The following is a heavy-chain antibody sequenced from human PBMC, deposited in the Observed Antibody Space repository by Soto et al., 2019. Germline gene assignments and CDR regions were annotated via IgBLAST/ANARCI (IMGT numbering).Heavy chain of an antibody. V-gene: IGHV1-69*01. CDR2: IIPYYNTL. J-gene: IGHJ4*02. Sequence: QAQVVQSGAEVRKPGSSVKLSCKASEGTFNSYAIAWVRQAPGQGLEWMGGIIPYYNTLNYAQKFQDRVTITSDDSTNTVYMELSSLRSDDTAGYFCASGATRWYPYFFDSWAQGTLVTVSS. CDR3: ASGATRWYPYFFDS. D-gene: IGHD6-13*01. CDR1: EGTFNSYA.